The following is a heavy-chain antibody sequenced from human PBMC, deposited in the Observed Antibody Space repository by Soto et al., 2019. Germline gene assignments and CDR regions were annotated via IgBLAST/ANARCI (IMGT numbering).Heavy chain of an antibody. CDR2: ISWNSGSI. CDR3: AKGGWYDYIWGSYRPHFDY. J-gene: IGHJ4*02. V-gene: IGHV3-9*01. D-gene: IGHD3-16*02. CDR1: GFTFDDYA. Sequence: EVQLVESGGGLVQPGRSLRLSCAASGFTFDDYAMHWVRQAPGKGLEWVSGISWNSGSIGYADSVKGRFTISRDNAKNSLYLQMNRLRAEDTALYYCAKGGWYDYIWGSYRPHFDYWGQGTLVTVSS.